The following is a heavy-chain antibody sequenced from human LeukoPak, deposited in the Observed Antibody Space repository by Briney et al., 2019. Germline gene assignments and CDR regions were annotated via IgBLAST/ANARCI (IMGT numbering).Heavy chain of an antibody. CDR3: AREVSSTAIINY. Sequence: SETLSLTCTVSGGSISSSSYYWGWIRQPPGKGLEWIGSIYYSGSTYYNPSLKIRVTISVDTSKNQFSLKLSSVTAADTAVYYCAREVSSTAIINYWGQGTLVTVSS. J-gene: IGHJ4*02. CDR1: GGSISSSSYY. V-gene: IGHV4-39*02. CDR2: IYYSGST. D-gene: IGHD5-18*01.